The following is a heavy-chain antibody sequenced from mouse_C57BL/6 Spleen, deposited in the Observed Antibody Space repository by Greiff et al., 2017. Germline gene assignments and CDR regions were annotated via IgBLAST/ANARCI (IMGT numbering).Heavy chain of an antibody. D-gene: IGHD4-1*01. J-gene: IGHJ2*01. CDR1: GYTFTSYW. CDR2: IDPSDSYT. V-gene: IGHV1-69*01. Sequence: QVQLQQSGAELVMPGASVKLSCKASGYTFTSYWMHWVKQRPGQGLEWIGEIDPSDSYTNYNQKFKGKSTLTVDKSSSTAYMQLSGLTSEDSAVYYCATGSRFDYWGQGTTLTVSS. CDR3: ATGSRFDY.